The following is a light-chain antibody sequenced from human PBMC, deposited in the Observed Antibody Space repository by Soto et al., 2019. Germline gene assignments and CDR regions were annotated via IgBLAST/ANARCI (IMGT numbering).Light chain of an antibody. V-gene: IGKV3-20*01. J-gene: IGKJ1*01. CDR2: GAS. Sequence: IVLTQSPGTLSLSPGERATLSCLASQSVSSSYLAWYQQKPGQAPRLLIYGASSRATGIPDRFSGSGSGTDFTLTISRLEPEDFAVYYCQQYGSSPHTFGQGTKVDIK. CDR3: QQYGSSPHT. CDR1: QSVSSSY.